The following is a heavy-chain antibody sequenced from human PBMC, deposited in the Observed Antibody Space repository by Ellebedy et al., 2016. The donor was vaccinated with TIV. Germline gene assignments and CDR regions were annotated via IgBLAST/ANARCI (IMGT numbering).Heavy chain of an antibody. J-gene: IGHJ5*02. CDR2: IYQDGGVQ. V-gene: IGHV3-7*01. CDR3: ARRGSYGDYAVQINSWFDT. Sequence: GESLKISCAASGFSFRSYWMSWVCQAPGKGLEWVANIYQDGGVQYYVDSVKGRFTISRDNADNSLFLQMNSLRAEDTAVYYCARRGSYGDYAVQINSWFDTWGRGTLVAVSS. CDR1: GFSFRSYW. D-gene: IGHD3-16*01.